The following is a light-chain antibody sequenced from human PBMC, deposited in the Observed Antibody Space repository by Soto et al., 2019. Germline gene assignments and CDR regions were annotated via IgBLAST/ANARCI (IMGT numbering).Light chain of an antibody. CDR2: AAS. CDR3: QQYNNWPPWT. J-gene: IGKJ1*01. V-gene: IGKV3-20*01. CDR1: QSINNRY. Sequence: EIVLTQSPGTLSLSPGERATLSCRASQSINNRYLAWYQQKPGQAPRLLIYAASSRATGIPDRFSGSGSGTEFTLTISSLQSEDFAVYYCQQYNNWPPWTFGQGTKVEIK.